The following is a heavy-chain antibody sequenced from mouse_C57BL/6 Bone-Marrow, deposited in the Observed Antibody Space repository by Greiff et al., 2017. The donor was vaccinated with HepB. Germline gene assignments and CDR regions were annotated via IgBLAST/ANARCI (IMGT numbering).Heavy chain of an antibody. D-gene: IGHD2-3*01. CDR1: GYTFTSYW. Sequence: VKLQQPGAELVKPGASVKLSCKASGYTFTSYWMHWVKQRPGQGLEWIGMIHPNSGSTNYNEKFKSKATLTVDKSSSTAYMQLSSLTSEDSAVYYCASGWLLEYFDVWGTGTTVTVSS. J-gene: IGHJ1*03. CDR3: ASGWLLEYFDV. CDR2: IHPNSGST. V-gene: IGHV1-64*01.